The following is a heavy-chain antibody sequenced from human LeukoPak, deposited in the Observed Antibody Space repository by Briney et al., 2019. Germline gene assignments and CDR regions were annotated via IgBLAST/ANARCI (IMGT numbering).Heavy chain of an antibody. J-gene: IGHJ4*02. CDR1: GFTFSDYY. Sequence: GGSLRLSCAASGFTFSDYYMRWIRQAPGEGLVWVSYISSSGSTIYYADSVKVRFTISRDNAKNSLYLQMNSLRAEDTAVYYCARVTGSYFPFDYWGQGTLVTVSS. CDR3: ARVTGSYFPFDY. CDR2: ISSSGSTI. V-gene: IGHV3-11*01. D-gene: IGHD1-26*01.